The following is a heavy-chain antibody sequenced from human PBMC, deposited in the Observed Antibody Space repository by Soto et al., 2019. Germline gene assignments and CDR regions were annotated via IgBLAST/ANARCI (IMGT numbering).Heavy chain of an antibody. V-gene: IGHV3-23*01. Sequence: PEVSLRLSCSASGFTLKSYAMSWVPQAPGKGLEWVSAISGSGGSTYYADSVKGRFTISRDNSKNTLYLQMNSLRAEDTAVYYCARAPSYDYYEKVPQYYFDYGGQGTLVTVSS. CDR2: ISGSGGST. CDR3: ARAPSYDYYEKVPQYYFDY. J-gene: IGHJ4*02. CDR1: GFTLKSYA. D-gene: IGHD3-16*01.